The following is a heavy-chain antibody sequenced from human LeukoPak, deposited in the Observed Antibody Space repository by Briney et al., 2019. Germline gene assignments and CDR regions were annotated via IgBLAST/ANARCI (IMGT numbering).Heavy chain of an antibody. Sequence: ASVKVSCKASGYTFTSYGISWVRQAPGQGLEWMGWISTYNGNTNYAQKLQGRVTMTTDTSTTTAYMELRSLTSDDTAMYYCARDPTTQTFDYWGQGTLVTVSS. CDR1: GYTFTSYG. J-gene: IGHJ4*02. CDR3: ARDPTTQTFDY. D-gene: IGHD4-11*01. V-gene: IGHV1-18*01. CDR2: ISTYNGNT.